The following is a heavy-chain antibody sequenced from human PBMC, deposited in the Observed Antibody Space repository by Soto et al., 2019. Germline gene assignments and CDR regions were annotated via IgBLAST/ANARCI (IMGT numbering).Heavy chain of an antibody. D-gene: IGHD3-22*01. V-gene: IGHV4-61*08. J-gene: IGHJ5*02. Sequence: PSETLSLTCTVSGCSVTSGGHYWSWIRQPPGKGLEWIGDIYYSGSTNYNPPLKSRVTISLDTSKNQFSLKMSSVTAADTAVYYCARDLLRYYDSSGYNYRWFDPWGQGTLVTVSS. CDR3: ARDLLRYYDSSGYNYRWFDP. CDR1: GCSVTSGGHY. CDR2: IYYSGST.